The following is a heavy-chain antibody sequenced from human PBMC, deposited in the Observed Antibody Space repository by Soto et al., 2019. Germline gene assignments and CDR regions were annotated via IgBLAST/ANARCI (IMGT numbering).Heavy chain of an antibody. Sequence: HEHLVQSGAEVKRPGASLKVSCKASGYSFTGYYIHWVRQAPGQGLEWMGWINPDSGATNYAQNFQGRGTLTSYTSISTASIDLTSLTSDDTAVYYCARGDYVTGGYPFPYLDYWGQGTLVIVSS. CDR3: ARGDYVTGGYPFPYLDY. CDR2: INPDSGAT. J-gene: IGHJ4*02. V-gene: IGHV1-2*02. D-gene: IGHD2-8*02. CDR1: GYSFTGYY.